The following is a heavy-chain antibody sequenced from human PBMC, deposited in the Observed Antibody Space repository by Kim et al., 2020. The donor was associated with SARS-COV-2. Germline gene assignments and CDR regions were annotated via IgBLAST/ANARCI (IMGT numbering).Heavy chain of an antibody. CDR2: IVVGSGNT. V-gene: IGHV1-58*02. CDR3: AADQGGGSGWYEPSLRHSYYYYGMDV. Sequence: SVKVSCKASGFTFTSSAMQWVRQARGQRLEWIGWIVVGSGNTNYAQKFQERVTITRDMSTSTAYMELSSLRSEDTAVYYCAADQGGGSGWYEPSLRHSYYYYGMDVWGQGTTVTVSS. CDR1: GFTFTSSA. D-gene: IGHD6-19*01. J-gene: IGHJ6*02.